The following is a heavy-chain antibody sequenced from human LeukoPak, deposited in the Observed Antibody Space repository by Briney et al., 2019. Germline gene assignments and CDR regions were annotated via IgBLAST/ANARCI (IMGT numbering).Heavy chain of an antibody. D-gene: IGHD1-1*01. V-gene: IGHV4-4*09. Sequence: SETLSLTCTTSGVSISRFYWSSVRQPPGKGQEWIGNIYSGVPTYFNPSLKSRVIISVDKSKTQFSLNLTSVTAADTAMYYCVQTTGWPGFDYWGQGILVTVSS. J-gene: IGHJ4*02. CDR1: GVSISRFY. CDR2: IYSGVPT. CDR3: VQTTGWPGFDY.